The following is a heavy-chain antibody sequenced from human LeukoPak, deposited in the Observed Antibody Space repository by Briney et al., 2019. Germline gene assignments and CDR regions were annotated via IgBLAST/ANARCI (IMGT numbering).Heavy chain of an antibody. J-gene: IGHJ4*02. D-gene: IGHD5-12*01. V-gene: IGHV4-34*01. Sequence: PSETLSLTCGVSGGSFSSYYWSWIRQPPGKGLEWIGEIDHSGSTNYNPSLKSRVTISVDTSKSQFSLQLSSVTAADTAVYYCAGGGEPINFDYWGQGTLVTVSS. CDR2: IDHSGST. CDR1: GGSFSSYY. CDR3: AGGGEPINFDY.